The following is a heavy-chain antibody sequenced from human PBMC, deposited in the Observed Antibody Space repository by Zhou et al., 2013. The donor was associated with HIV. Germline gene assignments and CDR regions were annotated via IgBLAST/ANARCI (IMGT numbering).Heavy chain of an antibody. J-gene: IGHJ6*02. V-gene: IGHV1-8*01. CDR3: VRGLHKFTLIIVVLERHQYYYGMGD. D-gene: IGHD3-22*01. CDR1: GYTFTSYD. CDR2: MNPNSGNT. Sequence: QVQLVQSGAEVKKPGASVKVSCKASGYTFTSYDISWVRLTTGQGLEWLGWMNPNSGNTGFAQKFRGRVAMSRNITTTTAYLELSSLRSEDTAVYYCVRGLHKFTLIIVVLERHQYYYGMGDWGQGTKVTVSS.